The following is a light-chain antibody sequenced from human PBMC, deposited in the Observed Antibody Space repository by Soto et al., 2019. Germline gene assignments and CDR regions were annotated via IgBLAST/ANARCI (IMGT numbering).Light chain of an antibody. CDR2: KVS. Sequence: VMTQSTLSLPVTLGQPASISCSSNQSLVHSDGIAYFSWFQQRPGRSPRRLIYKVSNRDSGVPARFSGSGSGTDFALKISRVEAEDVGVYYCMQGTHWPITFAQGTRLAIK. V-gene: IGKV2-30*02. CDR3: MQGTHWPIT. CDR1: QSLVHSDGIAY. J-gene: IGKJ5*01.